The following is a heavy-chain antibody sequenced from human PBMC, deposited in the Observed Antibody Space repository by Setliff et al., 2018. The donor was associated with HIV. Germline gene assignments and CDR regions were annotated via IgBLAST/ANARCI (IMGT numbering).Heavy chain of an antibody. Sequence: HPGGSLRLSCAASGVTFSNYGMHWVRQAPGKGLEWVAVISYDGSNKYYADSVKGRFTIFRDNSKNTLYLQVNRVRGDNTAIYYCAKDRSNWESSTGYYYYYMDVWGTGTTVTVSS. D-gene: IGHD1-1*01. V-gene: IGHV3-30*18. CDR3: AKDRSNWESSTGYYYYYMDV. J-gene: IGHJ6*03. CDR2: ISYDGSNK. CDR1: GVTFSNYG.